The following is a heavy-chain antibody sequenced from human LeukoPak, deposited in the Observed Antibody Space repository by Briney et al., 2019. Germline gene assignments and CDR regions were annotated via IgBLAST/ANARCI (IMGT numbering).Heavy chain of an antibody. D-gene: IGHD3-16*01. V-gene: IGHV4-59*01. CDR2: IYYSGST. J-gene: IGHJ4*02. CDR3: VRGTRGSYVTYFDY. CDR1: GGSITSYY. Sequence: PSETLSLTCTVSGGSITSYYWSWIRQPPEKGLEWIGYIYYSGSTNYNPSLESRVTISLDTSKNQFSLKLSSVTAADTAVYYCVRGTRGSYVTYFDYWGQGTLATVSS.